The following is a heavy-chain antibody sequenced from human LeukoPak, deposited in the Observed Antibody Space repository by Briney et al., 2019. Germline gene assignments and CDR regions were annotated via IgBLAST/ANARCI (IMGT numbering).Heavy chain of an antibody. Sequence: QPGGSLRLFCAASGFTFTTYSMTWVRQAPGKGLEWVSTINPGGITTYYADSVKGRFTISRDNSKNTVSLQMDSLRADDTAVYYCAKDRAGTPWADWGQGTLVTVSS. J-gene: IGHJ4*02. CDR1: GFTFTTYS. CDR3: AKDRAGTPWAD. V-gene: IGHV3-23*01. D-gene: IGHD1-1*01. CDR2: INPGGITT.